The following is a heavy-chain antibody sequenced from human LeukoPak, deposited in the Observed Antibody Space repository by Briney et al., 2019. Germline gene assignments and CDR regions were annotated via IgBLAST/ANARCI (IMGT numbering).Heavy chain of an antibody. J-gene: IGHJ5*02. V-gene: IGHV4-34*01. Sequence: PSETLSLTCAVYGGPFSGYYWSWIRQPPGKGLEWIGEINHSGSTNYNPSLKSRVTISVDTSKNQFSLKLSSVTAADTAVYYCARLVLLGGFDPWGQGTLVTVSS. D-gene: IGHD3-16*01. CDR3: ARLVLLGGFDP. CDR1: GGPFSGYY. CDR2: INHSGST.